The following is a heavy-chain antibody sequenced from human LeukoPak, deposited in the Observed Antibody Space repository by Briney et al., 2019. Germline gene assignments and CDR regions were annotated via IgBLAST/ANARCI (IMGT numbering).Heavy chain of an antibody. CDR3: ARGIDDYGDEYNWFDP. CDR1: VGSISSHY. CDR2: IYYSGST. J-gene: IGHJ5*02. V-gene: IGHV4-59*11. Sequence: PSETLSLTCTVSVGSISSHYWSWIRQPPGKGVEWMGYIYYSGSTNYNPSLKSRVAISVDTSKNQFSLKLSSVTAADTAVYYCARGIDDYGDEYNWFDPWGQGTLVTVSS. D-gene: IGHD4-17*01.